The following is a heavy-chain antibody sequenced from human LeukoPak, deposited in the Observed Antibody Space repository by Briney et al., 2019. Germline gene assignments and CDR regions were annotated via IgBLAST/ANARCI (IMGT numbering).Heavy chain of an antibody. J-gene: IGHJ6*02. CDR3: ASIAESTPGNHQEYYGMDV. CDR2: IIPIFGIA. V-gene: IGHV1-69*04. Sequence: SVKVSCKASGGTFSSYAISWVRQAPGQGLEWMGRIIPIFGIASYAQKFQGRVTITADKSTSTAYMELSSLRSEDTAVYYCASIAESTPGNHQEYYGMDVWGQGTTVTVSS. CDR1: GGTFSSYA. D-gene: IGHD1-14*01.